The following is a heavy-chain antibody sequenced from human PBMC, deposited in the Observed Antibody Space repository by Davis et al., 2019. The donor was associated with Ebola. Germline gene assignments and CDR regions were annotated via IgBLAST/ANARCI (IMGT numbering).Heavy chain of an antibody. V-gene: IGHV3-23*01. CDR2: ISGSGGST. J-gene: IGHJ4*02. CDR1: GFTFSSYA. Sequence: GESLKISCAASGFTFSSYAMSWVRQAPGKGLEWVSAISGSGGSTYYADSVKGRFTISRDNSKNTLYLQMNSLRAEDTAVYYCARDDLGYYFDYWGQGTLVTVSS. CDR3: ARDDLGYYFDY.